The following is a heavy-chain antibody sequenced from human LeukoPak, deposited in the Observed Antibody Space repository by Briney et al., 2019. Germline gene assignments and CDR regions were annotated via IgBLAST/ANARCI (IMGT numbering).Heavy chain of an antibody. CDR3: TTDPPYCSSTSCYTYYYYYTDV. CDR2: IKSKTDGGTT. V-gene: IGHV3-15*01. Sequence: GGSLRLSCAASGFTFSNAWMSWVRQAPGKGLEWVGRIKSKTDGGTTDYAAPVKGRFTISRDDSKNTLYLQMNSLKTEDTAVYYCTTDPPYCSSTSCYTYYYYYTDVWGKRTTVTVSS. D-gene: IGHD2-2*02. CDR1: GFTFSNAW. J-gene: IGHJ6*03.